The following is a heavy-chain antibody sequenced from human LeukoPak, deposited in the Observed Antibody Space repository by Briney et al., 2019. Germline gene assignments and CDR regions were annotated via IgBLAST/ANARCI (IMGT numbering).Heavy chain of an antibody. D-gene: IGHD5-12*01. CDR2: IYSGGST. CDR3: AKGGVIVATLYY. Sequence: GESLRLSCAASGFTVSSNYMSWVRQAPGKGLEWVSVIYSGGSTYYADSVKGRFTISRDNSKNTLYLQVNSLRAEDTAVYYCAKGGVIVATLYYWGQGTLVTVSS. J-gene: IGHJ4*02. V-gene: IGHV3-53*01. CDR1: GFTVSSNY.